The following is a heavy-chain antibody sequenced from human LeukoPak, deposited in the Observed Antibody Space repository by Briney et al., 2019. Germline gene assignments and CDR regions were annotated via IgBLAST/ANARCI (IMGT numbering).Heavy chain of an antibody. CDR2: INPNSGGT. D-gene: IGHD1-26*01. CDR1: GYSFSGYY. CDR3: ARDPSSGSYSIY. Sequence: ASVKVSCKASGYSFSGYYMHWVRQAPGQGLEWMGWINPNSGGTNYAQKFQGRVTMTRDTSISTAYMELSRLSSDDTAVYYCARDPSSGSYSIYWGQGTLVTVSS. J-gene: IGHJ4*02. V-gene: IGHV1-2*02.